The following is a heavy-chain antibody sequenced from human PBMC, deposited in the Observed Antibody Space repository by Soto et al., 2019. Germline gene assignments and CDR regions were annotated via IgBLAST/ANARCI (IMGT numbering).Heavy chain of an antibody. CDR1: GFTFGSYA. CDR3: AKASLVSYASFSLRRLQYEF. V-gene: IGHV3-23*01. CDR2: ISGSSATT. Sequence: EVQLLESGGGLVQPGGSLRLFCTASGFTFGSYAMSWVRQAPGKGLEWVSVISGSSATTYYADSVKGRFTISRDNSKNTLLLHMDSLRAEDTAIFCCAKASLVSYASFSLRRLQYEFWGRGTPVTVSS. J-gene: IGHJ1*01. D-gene: IGHD2-8*01.